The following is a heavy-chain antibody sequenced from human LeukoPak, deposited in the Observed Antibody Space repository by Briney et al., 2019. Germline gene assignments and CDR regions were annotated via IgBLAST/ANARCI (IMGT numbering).Heavy chain of an antibody. Sequence: GGSLRLSCAASGFTSDDYAMHWVRHAPGRGLEWVSGISWNSGSIGYADSVKGRITICRDNAKNSLYLQMNSLRAEDMALYYCAKDTEGGTGSKYAFDIWGQGTMVTVSS. J-gene: IGHJ3*02. CDR1: GFTSDDYA. CDR3: AKDTEGGTGSKYAFDI. V-gene: IGHV3-9*02. D-gene: IGHD3-10*01. CDR2: ISWNSGSI.